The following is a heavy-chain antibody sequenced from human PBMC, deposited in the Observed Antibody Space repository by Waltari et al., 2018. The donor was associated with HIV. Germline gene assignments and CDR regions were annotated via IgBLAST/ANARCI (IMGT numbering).Heavy chain of an antibody. D-gene: IGHD5-12*01. J-gene: IGHJ3*02. CDR1: GFTFSSYG. Sequence: QVQLVESGGGVVQPGRSLRLSCAASGFTFSSYGMHWVRQAPGKGLEWVAVISYDGSNKYYADSVKGRFTISRDNSKNTLYLQMNSLRAEDTAVYYCAKDSGSGYDSHGAFDIWGQGTMVTVSS. CDR3: AKDSGSGYDSHGAFDI. V-gene: IGHV3-30*18. CDR2: ISYDGSNK.